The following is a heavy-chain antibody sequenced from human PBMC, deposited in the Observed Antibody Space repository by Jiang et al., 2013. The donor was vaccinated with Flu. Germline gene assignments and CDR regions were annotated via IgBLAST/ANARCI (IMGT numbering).Heavy chain of an antibody. CDR1: GFPFHDYA. CDR2: ISWNSGSI. J-gene: IGHJ3*02. Sequence: VQLVESGGDLIQPGRSLRLSCAASGFPFHDYAMHWVRQPPGKGLEWVSGISWNSGSIGYADSVKGRFTISRDNAKNSLYLQMNSLRAEDTALYYCAKVYGLRWDDPCDIWGQGTMVTVSS. CDR3: AKVYGLRWDDPCDI. V-gene: IGHV3-9*01. D-gene: IGHD4-23*01.